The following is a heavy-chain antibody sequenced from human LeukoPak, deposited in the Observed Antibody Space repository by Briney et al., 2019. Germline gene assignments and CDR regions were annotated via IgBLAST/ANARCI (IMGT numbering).Heavy chain of an antibody. J-gene: IGHJ4*02. CDR3: ARGDMATPGRTSFIDY. CDR2: LWYDGSNK. CDR1: GFIFSKHG. Sequence: GRSLTLSCAASGFIFSKHGLHWVRQAPGKGLEWLAVLWYDGSNKNYGDSVKGRFTISRDNSKNTLYLQMNSLRAEDTAVYYCARGDMATPGRTSFIDYWGLGTLVTVSS. V-gene: IGHV3-33*01. D-gene: IGHD5-24*01.